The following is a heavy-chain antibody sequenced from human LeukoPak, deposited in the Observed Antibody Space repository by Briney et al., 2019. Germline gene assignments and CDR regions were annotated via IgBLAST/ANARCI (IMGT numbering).Heavy chain of an antibody. Sequence: GGSLRLSCAASGFTFSSYSMNWVRQAPGKGLEWVSYISSSSSAIYYADSVKGRFTISRDNAKNSLYLQMNSLRAEDTAVYYCAFDCGGDCYSEFDWGQGTLVTVSS. CDR3: AFDCGGDCYSEFD. J-gene: IGHJ4*02. D-gene: IGHD2-21*02. CDR2: ISSSSSAI. CDR1: GFTFSSYS. V-gene: IGHV3-48*01.